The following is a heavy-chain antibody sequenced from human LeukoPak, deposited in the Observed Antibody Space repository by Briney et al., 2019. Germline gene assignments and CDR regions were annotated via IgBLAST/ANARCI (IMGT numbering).Heavy chain of an antibody. V-gene: IGHV4-39*07. CDR2: MYYSGST. CDR3: ATVVVSVTIAPPTSQHRGNDAFDI. Sequence: SETLSLTCTVSGGSISRSTYYWGWIRQPPGKGLEWIGSMYYSGSTYYNPSLKSRVTISVDTTKNKFSLKLSSVTAADTAVFYCATVVVSVTIAPPTSQHRGNDAFDIWGQGTMVTVSS. D-gene: IGHD4-17*01. CDR1: GGSISRSTYY. J-gene: IGHJ3*02.